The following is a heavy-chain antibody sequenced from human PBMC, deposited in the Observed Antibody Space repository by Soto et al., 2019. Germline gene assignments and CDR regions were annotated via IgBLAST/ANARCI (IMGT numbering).Heavy chain of an antibody. CDR1: GGSISSSSYY. CDR2: IYYSGST. CDR3: ARHFSSSWFYYYYMDV. J-gene: IGHJ6*03. V-gene: IGHV4-39*01. D-gene: IGHD6-13*01. Sequence: SETLSLTCTVSGGSISSSSYYWGWIRQPPGKGLEWIGSIYYSGSTYYNPSLKSRVTISVDTSKNQFSLQLSSVTAADTAVYYCARHFSSSWFYYYYMDVWGKGTTVTVSS.